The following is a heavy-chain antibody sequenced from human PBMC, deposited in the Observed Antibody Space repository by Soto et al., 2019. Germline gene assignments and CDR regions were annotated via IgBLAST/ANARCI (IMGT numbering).Heavy chain of an antibody. CDR1: GFTFSSYA. Sequence: GGSLRLSCAASGFTFSSYAMHWVRQAPGKGLEWVAVISYDGSNKYYADSVKGRFTISRNNSKNTLYLQMNSLRAEDTAEYYCAIDFIAVAATWDYYYGMYVWGQGTTVTVS. V-gene: IGHV3-30-3*01. CDR2: ISYDGSNK. CDR3: AIDFIAVAATWDYYYGMYV. J-gene: IGHJ6*02. D-gene: IGHD6-19*01.